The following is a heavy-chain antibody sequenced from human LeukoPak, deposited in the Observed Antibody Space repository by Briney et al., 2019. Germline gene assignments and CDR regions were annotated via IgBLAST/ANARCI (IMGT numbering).Heavy chain of an antibody. CDR1: GVSISGSSYY. V-gene: IGHV4-39*01. CDR2: TYYSGST. J-gene: IGHJ4*02. D-gene: IGHD6-19*01. CDR3: ARGGSGWYYFDY. Sequence: SETLSLTCTVSGVSISGSSYYWGWIRQPPGKGLEWIGSTYYSGSTYYNPSLKSRVTISVDTSKNQFSLKLSSVTAADTAVYYCARGGSGWYYFDYWGQGTLVTVSS.